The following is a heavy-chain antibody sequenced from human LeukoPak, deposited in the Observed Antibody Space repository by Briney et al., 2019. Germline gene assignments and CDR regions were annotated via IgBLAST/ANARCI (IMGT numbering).Heavy chain of an antibody. CDR3: VRGVAVPGALDY. CDR2: TYYRSKWYN. Sequence: SQTLSLTCAISGDSVSRNSATWNWIRQSPSRGLEWLGRTYYRSKWYNDYAESVKSRITINPDTSKNQFSLQLNSVTPEDTAVYYCVRGVAVPGALDYWGQRTLVTVSS. D-gene: IGHD6-13*01. J-gene: IGHJ4*02. V-gene: IGHV6-1*01. CDR1: GDSVSRNSAT.